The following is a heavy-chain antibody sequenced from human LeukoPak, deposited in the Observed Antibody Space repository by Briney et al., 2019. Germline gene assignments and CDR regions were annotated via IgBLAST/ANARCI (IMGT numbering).Heavy chain of an antibody. CDR2: IYYSGST. J-gene: IGHJ4*02. CDR3: ASFSVALAGYDY. D-gene: IGHD2-15*01. Sequence: PSETLSLTCTVSGGSISSYYWSWIRQPPGKGLEWIGYIYYSGSTNYNPSLKSRVTISVDTSKNQFSLKLSSVTAADTAVYYCASFSVALAGYDYWGRGTLVTVSS. V-gene: IGHV4-59*08. CDR1: GGSISSYY.